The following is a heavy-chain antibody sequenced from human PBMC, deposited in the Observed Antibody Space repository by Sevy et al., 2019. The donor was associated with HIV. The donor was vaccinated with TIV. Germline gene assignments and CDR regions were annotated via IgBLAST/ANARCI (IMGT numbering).Heavy chain of an antibody. D-gene: IGHD3-22*01. V-gene: IGHV5-51*01. CDR1: GYSFTSYW. CDR2: IYPDDSDI. Sequence: GESLKISCQGSGYSFTSYWIAWVRQMPGKGLEWMGIIYPDDSDIRFSPSFQGQVTFSADKSTNTAYMQWSSLKASDTAMYFCARPAGYYGSRGYSLIDYWGQGTLVTVSS. CDR3: ARPAGYYGSRGYSLIDY. J-gene: IGHJ4*02.